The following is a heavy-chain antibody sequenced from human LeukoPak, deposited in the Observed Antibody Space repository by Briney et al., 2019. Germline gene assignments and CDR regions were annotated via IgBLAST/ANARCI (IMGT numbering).Heavy chain of an antibody. CDR1: GGSISSYY. D-gene: IGHD6-13*01. J-gene: IGHJ4*02. CDR3: ARRGIAAAGTFDY. CDR2: IYYSGST. V-gene: IGHV4-59*08. Sequence: SETLSLTCTISGGSISSYYWSWIRQPPGKGLEWIGYIYYSGSTNYNPSLKSRVTISVDTSKNQFSLKLSSVTAADTAVYYCARRGIAAAGTFDYWGQGTLVTVSS.